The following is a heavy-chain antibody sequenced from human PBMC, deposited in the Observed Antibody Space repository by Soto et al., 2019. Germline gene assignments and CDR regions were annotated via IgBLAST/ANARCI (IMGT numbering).Heavy chain of an antibody. CDR2: IYPGDSDT. Sequence: PGESLKISCKGSGYSFTRYWIGWVRQMPGKGLEWMGIIYPGDSDTRYSPSFQGQVASSADKCISTGYLQWSSLKASDSARYYCASPRKTGKYYYCIDVRGKATTGSGST. CDR3: ASPRKTGKYYYCIDV. J-gene: IGHJ6*04. CDR1: GYSFTRYW. V-gene: IGHV5-51*01. D-gene: IGHD3-9*01.